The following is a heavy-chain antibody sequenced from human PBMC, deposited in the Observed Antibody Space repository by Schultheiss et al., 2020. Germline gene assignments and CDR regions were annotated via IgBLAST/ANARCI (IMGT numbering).Heavy chain of an antibody. V-gene: IGHV4-34*01. D-gene: IGHD6-25*01. Sequence: SETLSLTCTVSGGSISSYYWSWIRQPPGKGLEWIGEINHSGSTNYNPSLKSRVTISVDTSKNQFSLKLTSVTAADTAVYYCARGKSRHYYYYGMDVWGQGTTVTVSS. CDR2: INHSGST. CDR1: GGSISSYY. J-gene: IGHJ6*02. CDR3: ARGKSRHYYYYGMDV.